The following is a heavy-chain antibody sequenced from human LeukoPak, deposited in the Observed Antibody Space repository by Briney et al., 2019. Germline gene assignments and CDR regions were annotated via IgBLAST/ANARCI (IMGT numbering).Heavy chain of an antibody. CDR1: GFTVSSNY. J-gene: IGHJ4*02. D-gene: IGHD5-24*01. CDR3: ARVGSYKFDY. CDR2: IYSGGST. Sequence: GGSLRLSCAASGFTVSSNYMSWVRQAPGKGLEWVSIIYSGGSTYYADSVKGRFTISRDNSENTLYLQMNSLRGEDTAVYYCARVGSYKFDYWGQGTLVTVSS. V-gene: IGHV3-53*01.